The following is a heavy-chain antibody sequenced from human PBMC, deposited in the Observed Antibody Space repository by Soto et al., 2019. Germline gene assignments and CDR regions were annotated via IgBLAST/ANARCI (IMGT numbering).Heavy chain of an antibody. V-gene: IGHV4-39*01. D-gene: IGHD2-2*03. CDR2: IYSSENT. Sequence: QLQLQESGPGLVKPSEPLSLTCTVSGGSVSSNSYSWGWIRQSPGKGLEWIGTIYSSENTYYNPSFLSRVTRSVDPYKNELSQRLGSVTAADTAVYYCGRLNGYCGSTNCHGYYGRDAWGQGPTVTVSS. CDR1: GGSVSSNSYS. CDR3: GRLNGYCGSTNCHGYYGRDA. J-gene: IGHJ6*02.